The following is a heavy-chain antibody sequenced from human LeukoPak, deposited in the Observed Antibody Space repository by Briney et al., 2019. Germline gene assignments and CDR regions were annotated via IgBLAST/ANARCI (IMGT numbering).Heavy chain of an antibody. CDR1: GFTFSSYA. CDR2: ISGSGGST. J-gene: IGHJ4*02. D-gene: IGHD3-22*01. V-gene: IGHV3-23*01. CDR3: AKRRDYYDSSGYYYVGIDY. Sequence: GGSLRLSCAASGFTFSSYAMSWVRQAPGKGLEWVSAISGSGGSTYYADSVKGRFTISRDNSKNTLYLQMNSLRAEDTAVYYCAKRRDYYDSSGYYYVGIDYWGQGTLVTVSS.